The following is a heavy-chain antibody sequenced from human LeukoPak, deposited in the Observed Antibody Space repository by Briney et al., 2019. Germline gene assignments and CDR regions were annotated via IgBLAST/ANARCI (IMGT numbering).Heavy chain of an antibody. CDR3: AASSHSGSYRAY. CDR2: SHDSGES. J-gene: IGHJ4*02. V-gene: IGHV4-59*08. Sequence: PSETLSLTCSVSGGSISCYYWSWIRQPPGKGLEWIGYSHDSGESNYNPSLQSRVIISRDTSKNQFSLNLMSVTAADTAVYYCAASSHSGSYRAYWGQGTPVTVSS. CDR1: GGSISCYY. D-gene: IGHD3-10*01.